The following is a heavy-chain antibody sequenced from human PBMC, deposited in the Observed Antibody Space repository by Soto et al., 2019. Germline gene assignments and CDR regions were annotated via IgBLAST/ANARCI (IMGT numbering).Heavy chain of an antibody. CDR2: ISSSSSYI. V-gene: IGHV3-21*01. D-gene: IGHD3-3*01. CDR3: AVVNTIFP. CDR1: GFTFSSYS. Sequence: VGSLRLSCAASGFTFSSYSMNWVRQAPGKGLEWVSSISSSSSYIYYADSVKGRFTISRENAKNSLYLQMNSLRAEDTAVYYCAVVNTIFPWGQGTLVTVSS. J-gene: IGHJ5*02.